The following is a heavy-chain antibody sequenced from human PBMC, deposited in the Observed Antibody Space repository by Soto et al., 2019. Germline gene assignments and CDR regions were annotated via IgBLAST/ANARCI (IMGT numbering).Heavy chain of an antibody. CDR2: IYYSGTT. D-gene: IGHD6-19*01. V-gene: IGHV4-4*02. Sequence: SSETLSLTCAVSGGSISRSNWWSWVRQPPGKGLEWIAYIYYSGTTNYNPSLKSRVTISVDTPKNQFSLELTSVTAADTAVYFCARTLHSGCSDSWGQGTLVTVSS. J-gene: IGHJ4*02. CDR1: GGSISRSNW. CDR3: ARTLHSGCSDS.